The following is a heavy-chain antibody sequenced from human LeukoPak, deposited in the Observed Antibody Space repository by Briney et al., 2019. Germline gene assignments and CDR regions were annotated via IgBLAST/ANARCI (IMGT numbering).Heavy chain of an antibody. CDR2: IYWNDDK. V-gene: IGHV2-5*01. CDR3: ARATYYDYVWGSYRYFDY. Sequence: GSGPTLVKPTQTLTLTCTFSGFPLSTSGVGVGWIRQPPGKALEWLALIYWNDDKRYSPSLKSRLTITKDTSKNQVVLTMTNMDPVDTATYYCARATYYDYVWGSYRYFDYWGQGTLVTVSS. D-gene: IGHD3-16*02. J-gene: IGHJ4*02. CDR1: GFPLSTSGVG.